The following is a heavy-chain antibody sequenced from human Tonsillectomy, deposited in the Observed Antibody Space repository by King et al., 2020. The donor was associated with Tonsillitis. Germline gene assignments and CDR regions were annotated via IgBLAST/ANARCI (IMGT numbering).Heavy chain of an antibody. CDR2: INPSDTST. CDR3: AREGFSGYQRYSWFAP. Sequence: GQLVQSGAEMKKPGASVKVSCKASGYTFMNYYMHWVRQAPGQGLEWLGIINPSDTSTYYAQKFQGRVTMTRDTSTSTVYMELSSLRSEDTAVYYCAREGFSGYQRYSWFAPGGQGTLVTVSS. J-gene: IGHJ5*02. V-gene: IGHV1-46*01. D-gene: IGHD3-22*01. CDR1: GYTFMNYY.